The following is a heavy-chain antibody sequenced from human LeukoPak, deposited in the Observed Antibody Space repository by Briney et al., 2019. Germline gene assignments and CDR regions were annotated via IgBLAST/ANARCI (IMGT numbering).Heavy chain of an antibody. D-gene: IGHD3-16*02. CDR2: INTDGSTT. J-gene: IGHJ4*02. CDR1: GFTFSNYW. Sequence: GGSLRLSCAASGFTFSNYWMRWVRQAPGKGLVWVSRINTDGSTTNYADAVKGRFTISRDNAKNALYLQMNSLRAEDTAVYYCAIIFTAATYDYWGQGTLVTVSS. V-gene: IGHV3-74*01. CDR3: AIIFTAATYDY.